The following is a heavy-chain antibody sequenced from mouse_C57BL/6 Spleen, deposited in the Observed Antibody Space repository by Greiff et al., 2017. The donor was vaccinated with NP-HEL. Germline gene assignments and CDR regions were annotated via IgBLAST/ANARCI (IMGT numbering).Heavy chain of an antibody. Sequence: EVQVVESEGGLVQPGSSMKLSCTASGFTFSDYYMAWVRQVPEKGLEWVANINYDGSSTYYLDSLKSRFIISRDNAKNILYLQMSSLKSEDTATYYCARDRSYFMDYWGQGTSVTVSS. D-gene: IGHD2-10*01. V-gene: IGHV5-16*01. J-gene: IGHJ4*01. CDR3: ARDRSYFMDY. CDR2: INYDGSST. CDR1: GFTFSDYY.